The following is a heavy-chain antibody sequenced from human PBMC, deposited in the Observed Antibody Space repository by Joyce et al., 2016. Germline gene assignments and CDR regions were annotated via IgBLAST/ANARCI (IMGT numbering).Heavy chain of an antibody. CDR1: GFTFDDFA. CDR2: VSWDVNNI. Sequence: EVQLIQSGGGVVQPGRSLRLTCAASGFTFDDFAVHWVRLPPGKGLQWVAGVSWDVNNIHYLDSVKGRFTISRDNAKNSLFLQMDSLRPEDTALYYCARDKAEGSGTFFAYYFDYWGQGSLVTVS. J-gene: IGHJ4*02. D-gene: IGHD3-10*01. CDR3: ARDKAEGSGTFFAYYFDY. V-gene: IGHV3-9*01.